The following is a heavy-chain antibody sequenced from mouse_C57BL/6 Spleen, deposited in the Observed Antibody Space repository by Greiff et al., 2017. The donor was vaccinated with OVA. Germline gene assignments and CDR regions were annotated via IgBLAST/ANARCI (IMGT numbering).Heavy chain of an antibody. D-gene: IGHD1-1*01. CDR1: GFNIKDDY. CDR3: TISSSYGYFDY. J-gene: IGHJ2*01. Sequence: DVKLVESGAELVRPGASVKLSCTASGFNIKDDYMHWVKQRPEQGLEWIGWIDPENGDTEYASKFQGKATITADTSSNTAYLQLSSLTSEDTAVYYCTISSSYGYFDYWGQGTTLTVSS. CDR2: IDPENGDT. V-gene: IGHV14-4*01.